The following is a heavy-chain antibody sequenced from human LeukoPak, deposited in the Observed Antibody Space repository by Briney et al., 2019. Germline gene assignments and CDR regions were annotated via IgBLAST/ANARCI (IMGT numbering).Heavy chain of an antibody. J-gene: IGHJ4*02. D-gene: IGHD1-26*01. V-gene: IGHV3-21*01. CDR2: ISGNSNYI. CDR3: ARDYNIKWDEERLFDY. CDR1: GFTFSDYS. Sequence: GGSLRLSCAASGFTFSDYSMNWVRQAPGKGLEGVASISGNSNYIYYVDSVKGRFTISRDNAKNSLYLQMNGLRAEDTAVYYCARDYNIKWDEERLFDYWGQGTLVTVSS.